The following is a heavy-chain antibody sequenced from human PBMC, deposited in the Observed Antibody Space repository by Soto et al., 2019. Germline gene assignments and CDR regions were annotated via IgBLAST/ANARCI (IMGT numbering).Heavy chain of an antibody. CDR3: ARRYCISTSCHYYGMDV. V-gene: IGHV1-69*12. J-gene: IGHJ6*02. CDR1: GGTFSTYT. CDR2: IIPMFGTA. D-gene: IGHD2-2*01. Sequence: QVQLVQSGAEVKKPGSSVKVSCKASGGTFSTYTINWVRQAPGQGLEWMGGIIPMFGTANYAQTFQGRVTITADESTSTAYMQLSSLRSEDTAGYYCARRYCISTSCHYYGMDVWGQGTTVTVSS.